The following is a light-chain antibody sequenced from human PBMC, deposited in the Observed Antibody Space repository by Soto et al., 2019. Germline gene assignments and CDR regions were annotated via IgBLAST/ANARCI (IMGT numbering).Light chain of an antibody. CDR1: SSNVGSNY. Sequence: QSVLTQPPSASGTPGQRVTISCSGSSSNVGSNYISWYQRVPGTAPTLLIYRNDQRPSGVPDRFSGSRSATSASLVISGLRSEDEADYFCSGWDDSLYGPVFGGGTQLTVL. CDR2: RND. V-gene: IGLV1-47*01. CDR3: SGWDDSLYGPV. J-gene: IGLJ3*02.